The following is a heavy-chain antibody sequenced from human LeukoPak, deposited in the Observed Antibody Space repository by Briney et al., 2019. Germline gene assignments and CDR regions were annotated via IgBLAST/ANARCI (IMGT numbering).Heavy chain of an antibody. D-gene: IGHD6-13*01. V-gene: IGHV4-59*01. CDR2: IYYSGST. Sequence: PSETLSLTCTVSGGSISSYYWSWIRQPPGKGLEWIGYIYYSGSTNYNPSLKSRVTISVDTSKNQFSLKLSSVTAADTALYYCAKSDKYKSQQLGAEYFQHWGQGTLVTVSS. CDR3: AKSDKYKSQQLGAEYFQH. J-gene: IGHJ1*01. CDR1: GGSISSYY.